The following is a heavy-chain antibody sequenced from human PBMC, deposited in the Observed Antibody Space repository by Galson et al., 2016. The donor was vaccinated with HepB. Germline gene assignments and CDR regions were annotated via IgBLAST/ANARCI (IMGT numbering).Heavy chain of an antibody. Sequence: PALVKPTQTLTLTCTFSGFSLTTSGMRVNWIRQPPGKALEWLARIDWDDDKFYSTSLKTRLTISKDTSKNQVVLTMTNMDPVDTATYYCARSTYYGDHVYFDYWGQGTLVTVSS. V-gene: IGHV2-70*04. CDR3: ARSTYYGDHVYFDY. CDR1: GFSLTTSGMR. D-gene: IGHD4-17*01. J-gene: IGHJ4*02. CDR2: IDWDDDK.